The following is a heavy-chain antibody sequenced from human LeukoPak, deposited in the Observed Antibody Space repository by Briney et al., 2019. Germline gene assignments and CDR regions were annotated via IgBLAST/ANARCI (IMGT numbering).Heavy chain of an antibody. CDR2: INHSGST. J-gene: IGHJ6*03. CDR3: ARGRSGSYEYYYYYYMDV. D-gene: IGHD1-26*01. CDR1: GGSFSGYY. Sequence: SETLSLTCAVYGGSFSGYYWSWIRQPPGKGLEWIGEINHSGSTNYNPSLKSRVTISVDTSKNQFSLKLSSVTAADTAVYYCARGRSGSYEYYYYYYMDVWGKGTTVTVSS. V-gene: IGHV4-34*01.